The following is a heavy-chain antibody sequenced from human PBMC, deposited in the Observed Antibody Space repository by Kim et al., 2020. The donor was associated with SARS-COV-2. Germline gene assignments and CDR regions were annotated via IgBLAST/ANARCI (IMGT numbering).Heavy chain of an antibody. V-gene: IGHV3-23*01. D-gene: IGHD2-21*01. CDR2: IGSIGFIT. J-gene: IGHJ4*01. CDR3: VRDLIVQRECYY. Sequence: GGSLRLSCEASGFTFRSYSMPCVRQAPGKGLEWVSFIGSIGFITYYADSFNGRITISRDNAKYPLYLHRNSLRAQDTAVYYCVRDLIVQRECYYCG. CDR1: GFTFRSYS.